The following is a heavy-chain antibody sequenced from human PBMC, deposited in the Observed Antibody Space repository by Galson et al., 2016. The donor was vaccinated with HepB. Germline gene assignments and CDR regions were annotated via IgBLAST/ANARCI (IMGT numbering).Heavy chain of an antibody. CDR1: GFTFSRYE. CDR2: ISDDGGIK. D-gene: IGHD2-2*01. J-gene: IGHJ4*02. CDR3: VNEGAEPPAMIPFYFDH. V-gene: IGHV3-30*18. Sequence: SLRLSCAASGFTFSRYEMNWVRQAPGKGLEWVAVISDDGGIKHYGDSVKGRFTISRDNSKNLLYLQMNTLRPDDTAVYYCVNEGAEPPAMIPFYFDHWGQGTLVTVSS.